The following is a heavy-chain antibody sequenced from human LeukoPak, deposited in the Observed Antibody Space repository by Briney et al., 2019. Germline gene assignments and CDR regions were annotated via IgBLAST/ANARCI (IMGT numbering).Heavy chain of an antibody. CDR1: GGSFSGYY. J-gene: IGHJ6*03. V-gene: IGHV4-34*01. CDR2: INHSGSI. CDR3: ARRSYYDFWSGYRPAYYMDV. D-gene: IGHD3-3*01. Sequence: SETLSLTCAVYGGSFSGYYWSWIRQPPGKGLEWIGEINHSGSINYNPSLKSRVTISVDTSKNQFSLKLSSVTAADTAVYYCARRSYYDFWSGYRPAYYMDVWGKGTTVTVSS.